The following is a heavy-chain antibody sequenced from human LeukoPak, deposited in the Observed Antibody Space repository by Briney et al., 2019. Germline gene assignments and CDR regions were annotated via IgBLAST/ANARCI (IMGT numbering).Heavy chain of an antibody. D-gene: IGHD3-22*01. V-gene: IGHV1-2*02. CDR2: INPNSGGT. Sequence: GASVKVSCKASGYTFTGYYMHWVRQAPGQGLEWMGWINPNSGGTNYAQKFQGRVTMTRDTSISTAYMELSRLRSDDTAVYYCAGTKGDYYDSSGYYHDAFDIWGQGTMVTVSS. CDR1: GYTFTGYY. J-gene: IGHJ3*02. CDR3: AGTKGDYYDSSGYYHDAFDI.